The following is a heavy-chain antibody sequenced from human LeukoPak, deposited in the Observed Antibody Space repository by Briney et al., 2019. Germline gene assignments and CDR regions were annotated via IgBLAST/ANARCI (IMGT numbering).Heavy chain of an antibody. Sequence: SEILSLTCTVSGGSISSYYWSWIRQPPGKGLEWIGYIYYSGSTNYNPSLKSRVTISVDTSKNQFSLKLSSVTAADTAVYYCASTIAVADHFDYWGQGTLVTVSS. D-gene: IGHD6-19*01. V-gene: IGHV4-59*08. CDR1: GGSISSYY. CDR2: IYYSGST. J-gene: IGHJ4*02. CDR3: ASTIAVADHFDY.